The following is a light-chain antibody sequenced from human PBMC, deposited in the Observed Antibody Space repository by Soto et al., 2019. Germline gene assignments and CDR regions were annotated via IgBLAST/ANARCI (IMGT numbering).Light chain of an antibody. Sequence: DIQMTQSPSTLSASIGDRVTITCRASQSISSWLAWYQQKPGKAPKLLIHKASSLESGVPSRFSGSGSGTDFTLAISSLQADDFATYYCQQYKSYSLTFGGGTKVEIK. J-gene: IGKJ4*01. CDR3: QQYKSYSLT. CDR1: QSISSW. V-gene: IGKV1-5*03. CDR2: KAS.